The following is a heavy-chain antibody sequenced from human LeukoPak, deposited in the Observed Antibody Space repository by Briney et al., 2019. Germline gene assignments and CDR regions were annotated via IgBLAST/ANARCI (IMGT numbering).Heavy chain of an antibody. J-gene: IGHJ5*02. V-gene: IGHV4-34*01. CDR1: GGSFSGYY. CDR2: INHSGST. D-gene: IGHD6-13*01. Sequence: SSETLSLTCAVYGGSFSGYYWSWIRQPPGKGLEWIGEINHSGSTNYNPSLKSRVTISVDTSKNQFSLKLSSVTAADTAVYYCARHNSSSPTRYNWFDPWGQGTLVTVSS. CDR3: ARHNSSSPTRYNWFDP.